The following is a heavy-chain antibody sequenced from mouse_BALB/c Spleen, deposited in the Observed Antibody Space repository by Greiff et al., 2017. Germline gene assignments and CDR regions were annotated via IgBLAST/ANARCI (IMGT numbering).Heavy chain of an antibody. Sequence: VHVKQSGPELVKPGASMKISCKASGYSFTGYTMNWVKQSHGKNLEWIGLINPYNGGTSYNQKFKGKATLTVDKSSSTAYMELLSLTSEDSAVYYCARGEELRGYYYAMDYWGQGTSVTVSS. CDR2: INPYNGGT. V-gene: IGHV1-18*01. CDR1: GYSFTGYT. D-gene: IGHD1-1*01. J-gene: IGHJ4*01. CDR3: ARGEELRGYYYAMDY.